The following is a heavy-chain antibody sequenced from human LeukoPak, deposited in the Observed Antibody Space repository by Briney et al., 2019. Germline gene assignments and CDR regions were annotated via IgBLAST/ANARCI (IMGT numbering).Heavy chain of an antibody. V-gene: IGHV3-53*01. Sequence: GGSLRLSCAASGFTVSSNYMSWVRQAPGKGLEWVSLIYSAGGTYYADSVKGRFTISRDNSKNTVYLQMNSLRAEDTAVYYCAREKSLWGQGTLVTASS. J-gene: IGHJ4*02. CDR3: AREKSL. CDR2: IYSAGGT. CDR1: GFTVSSNY.